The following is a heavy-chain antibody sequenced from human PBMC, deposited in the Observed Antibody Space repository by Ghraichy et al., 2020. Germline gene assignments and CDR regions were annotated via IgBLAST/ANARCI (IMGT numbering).Heavy chain of an antibody. CDR3: ARHKGDCHSTGCYTDWFDP. V-gene: IGHV4-39*01. D-gene: IGHD2-2*02. CDR2: IHYSGSS. CDR1: GGSISSSSYY. J-gene: IGHJ5*02. Sequence: SETLSLTCTVSGGSISSSSYYWCWIRQPPGKRLWWGGSIHYSGSSYYNPSLKSRVTMSVDTSKNQSSLKLSSVTTTDTAVYYCARHKGDCHSTGCYTDWFDPWGQGTLVTVSS.